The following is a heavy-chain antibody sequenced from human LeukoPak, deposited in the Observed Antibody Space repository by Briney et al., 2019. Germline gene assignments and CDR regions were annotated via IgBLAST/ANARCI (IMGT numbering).Heavy chain of an antibody. CDR2: IYSGGST. CDR1: GFTVRNNY. D-gene: IGHD1-26*01. J-gene: IGHJ4*02. Sequence: PGGSLRLSCAASGFTVRNNYMTWVRQAPGKGLEWVSLIYSGGSTSYADSVKGRFTISRDNSKNTLYLQMNNLRAEDTAVYYCAKDSIVGAEKGERGLFYYWGQGTLVTVSS. CDR3: AKDSIVGAEKGERGLFYY. V-gene: IGHV3-66*01.